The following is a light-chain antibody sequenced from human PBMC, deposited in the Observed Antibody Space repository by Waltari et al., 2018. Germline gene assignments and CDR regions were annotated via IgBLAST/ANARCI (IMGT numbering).Light chain of an antibody. CDR2: DAS. CDR3: QESYNTLPYT. CDR1: QSISNY. V-gene: IGKV1-39*01. J-gene: IGKJ2*01. Sequence: DIQMTQSPSSLSASVGDRVTITCRASQSISNYLNWYQQKQGKAPKLLIYDASSVQSGVPSRFSGSGSGTDFTLTISSLQPEDFATYYCQESYNTLPYTFGQGTKLEIK.